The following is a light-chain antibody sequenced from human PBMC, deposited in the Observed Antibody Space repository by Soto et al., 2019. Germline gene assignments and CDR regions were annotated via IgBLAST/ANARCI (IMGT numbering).Light chain of an antibody. CDR1: SSDVGGYNY. CDR2: EVD. CDR3: CSYARRSTPYV. J-gene: IGLJ1*01. Sequence: QSALTQPASVSGSPGQSITISCTGTSSDVGGYNYVSWYQQHPGKAPKLMIYEVDKRPSGISNRFSGSKSGNTASLTISGLQAGDEADYYCCSYARRSTPYVFGTGTKVTVL. V-gene: IGLV2-14*01.